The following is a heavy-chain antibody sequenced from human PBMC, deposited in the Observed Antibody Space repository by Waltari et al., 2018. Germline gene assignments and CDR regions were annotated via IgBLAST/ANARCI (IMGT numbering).Heavy chain of an antibody. D-gene: IGHD1-26*01. CDR3: ARGSHYSNDY. CDR2: ISRDGTST. J-gene: IGHJ4*02. Sequence: EVQLVESGGGLVQPGGSLRLSCAASGFTFTSYYMHWVRQPPGKGLVCVSRISRDGTSTSYADSVKGRFTISRDNAKNTLFLQMNSLRAEDTGVYYCARGSHYSNDYWGQGTLVTVSS. CDR1: GFTFTSYY. V-gene: IGHV3-74*01.